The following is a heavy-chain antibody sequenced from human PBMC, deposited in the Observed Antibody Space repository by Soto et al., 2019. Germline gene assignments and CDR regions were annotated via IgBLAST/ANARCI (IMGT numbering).Heavy chain of an antibody. CDR2: IMPIFRTP. CDR1: GGTFSNSA. D-gene: IGHD4-4*01. CDR3: ARDKDRLQLGGNYYYILDV. V-gene: IGHV1-69*05. Sequence: QVQLEQSGAEVKKPGSSVKVSCKASGGTFSNSAISWVRQAPGQGLEWMGGIMPIFRTPDYAQKFQGRVTXTXDXATTTAYMELSGLRSDDTAVYYCARDKDRLQLGGNYYYILDVWGQGTTVTVSS. J-gene: IGHJ6*02.